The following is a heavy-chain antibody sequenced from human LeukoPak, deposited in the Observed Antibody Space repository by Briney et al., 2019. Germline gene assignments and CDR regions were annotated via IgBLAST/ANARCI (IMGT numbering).Heavy chain of an antibody. Sequence: ASVKVSCKASGYTFTSYAMNWVRQAPGQGLEWMGGIIPIFGTANYAQKFQGRVTITADESTSTAYMELSSLRSEDTAVYYCARGAVAGTRWYYYYYMDVWGKGTTVTVSS. D-gene: IGHD6-19*01. J-gene: IGHJ6*03. CDR2: IIPIFGTA. CDR1: GYTFTSYA. CDR3: ARGAVAGTRWYYYYYMDV. V-gene: IGHV1-69*13.